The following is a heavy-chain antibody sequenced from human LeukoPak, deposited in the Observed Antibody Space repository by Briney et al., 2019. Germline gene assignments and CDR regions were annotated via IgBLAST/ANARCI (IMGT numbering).Heavy chain of an antibody. CDR3: ARAGNLYSSSWRYYFDY. CDR2: INPNSGGT. D-gene: IGHD6-13*01. J-gene: IGHJ4*02. CDR1: GYSFSSYD. V-gene: IGHV1-2*02. Sequence: GASVKVSCKASGYSFSSYDINWVRQATGQGLEWMGWINPNSGGTNYAQKFQGRVTMTRDTSISTAYMELSRLRSDDTAVYYCARAGNLYSSSWRYYFDYWGQGTLVTVSS.